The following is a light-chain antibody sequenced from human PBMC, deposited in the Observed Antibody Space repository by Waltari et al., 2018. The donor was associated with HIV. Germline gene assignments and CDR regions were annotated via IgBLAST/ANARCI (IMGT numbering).Light chain of an antibody. Sequence: DIQMTQSQSSLSASVGNRVTITCRASPGISNSLAWYQQKPGKVPKLLIYAASTLQSGAPSRFSGSGSGTDFTLTISSLQPEDVATYYCQKYNSAPWTFGQGTKVEIK. CDR1: PGISNS. V-gene: IGKV1-27*01. J-gene: IGKJ1*01. CDR3: QKYNSAPWT. CDR2: AAS.